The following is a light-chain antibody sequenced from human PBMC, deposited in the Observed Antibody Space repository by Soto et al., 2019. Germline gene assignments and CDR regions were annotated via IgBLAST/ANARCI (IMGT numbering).Light chain of an antibody. CDR3: SSYAARNNWV. Sequence: QSALTQPPSASGSPGQSVTISCTGTSSDVGGYNYVSWYQQHPGKAPKLMIYEVSKRPSGVPDRFSGSKSGNTASLTVSGLQADDEADYYCSSYAARNNWVFGGGTKVTVL. CDR1: SSDVGGYNY. V-gene: IGLV2-8*01. J-gene: IGLJ3*02. CDR2: EVS.